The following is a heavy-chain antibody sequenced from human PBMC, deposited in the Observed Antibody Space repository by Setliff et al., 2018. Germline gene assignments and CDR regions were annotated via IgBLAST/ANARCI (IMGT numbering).Heavy chain of an antibody. J-gene: IGHJ4*02. Sequence: GASVKVSCKTSGHTFTTYGISWLRQAPGQGLEWMGWISVYSGDASYVQKFQGRVTMTADTSTSTVYMELRSLRSDDTAVYFCARDPTNHFWSAYWPFWGQGTLVTVSS. CDR3: ARDPTNHFWSAYWPF. V-gene: IGHV1-18*01. CDR1: GHTFTTYG. D-gene: IGHD3-3*02. CDR2: ISVYSGDA.